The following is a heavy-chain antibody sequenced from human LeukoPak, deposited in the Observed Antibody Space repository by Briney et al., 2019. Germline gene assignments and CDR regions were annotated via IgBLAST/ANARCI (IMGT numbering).Heavy chain of an antibody. Sequence: SETLSLTCTVSGGSISSYYWSWIRQPPGKGLEWIGDIYYSGSTNYNPSLKSRVTISVDTSKNQFSLKLSSVTAADTAVYYCARGSSDWYFDYWGQGTLVTVSS. V-gene: IGHV4-59*12. CDR1: GGSISSYY. D-gene: IGHD6-19*01. J-gene: IGHJ4*02. CDR2: IYYSGST. CDR3: ARGSSDWYFDY.